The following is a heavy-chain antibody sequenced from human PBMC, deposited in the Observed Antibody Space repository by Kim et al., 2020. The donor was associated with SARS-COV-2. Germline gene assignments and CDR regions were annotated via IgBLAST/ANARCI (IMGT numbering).Heavy chain of an antibody. CDR3: ARKQLGWFDP. CDR1: GGSISSYY. V-gene: IGHV4-59*01. J-gene: IGHJ5*02. CDR2: IYYSGST. Sequence: SETLSLTCTVSGGSISSYYWSWIRQPPGKGLEWIGYIYYSGSTNYNPSLKSRVTISVDTSKNQFSLKLSSVTAADTAVYYCARKQLGWFDPWGQGTWSPSPQ. D-gene: IGHD6-13*01.